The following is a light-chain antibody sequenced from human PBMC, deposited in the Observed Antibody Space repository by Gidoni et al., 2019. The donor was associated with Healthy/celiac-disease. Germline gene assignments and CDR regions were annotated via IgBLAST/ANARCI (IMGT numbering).Light chain of an antibody. J-gene: IGLJ2*01. Sequence: YELTPPPSVPVSPGQTASITCSGDKLGDKYACWYQQKPGQSPVLVIYQDSKRPSGIPERFSGSNSGNTATLTISGTQAMDEADYYCQAWDSRKVVFGGGTKLTVL. CDR2: QDS. CDR3: QAWDSRKVV. V-gene: IGLV3-1*01. CDR1: KLGDKY.